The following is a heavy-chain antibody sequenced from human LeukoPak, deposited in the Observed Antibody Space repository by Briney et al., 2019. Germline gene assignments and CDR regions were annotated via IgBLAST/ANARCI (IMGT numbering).Heavy chain of an antibody. CDR3: ASRGDSSGYYPQSEWFDP. J-gene: IGHJ5*02. D-gene: IGHD3-22*01. Sequence: ASVKVSCKASGYTFPSYFMHWVRQAPGQGLEWMGIINPTGGSTTYAQKFQGRVTITADESTSTAYMELSSLRSEDTAVYYCASRGDSSGYYPQSEWFDPWGQGTLVTVSS. CDR2: INPTGGST. V-gene: IGHV1-46*01. CDR1: GYTFPSYF.